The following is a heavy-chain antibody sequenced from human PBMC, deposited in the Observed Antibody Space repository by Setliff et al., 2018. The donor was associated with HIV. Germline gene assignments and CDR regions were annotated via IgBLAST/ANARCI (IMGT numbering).Heavy chain of an antibody. CDR1: GGSFSGYH. CDR3: ARVSITYWYSIPTFYYYSMDV. Sequence: PSETLSLTCAVYGGSFSGYHWNWIRQPPGKGLGWIGEINHSGRTNYNPSLKSRVTISVDTSKNQFSLKLRSVTAADTAMYYCARVSITYWYSIPTFYYYSMDVWGNGTTVTVSS. CDR2: INHSGRT. D-gene: IGHD2-15*01. V-gene: IGHV4-34*01. J-gene: IGHJ6*03.